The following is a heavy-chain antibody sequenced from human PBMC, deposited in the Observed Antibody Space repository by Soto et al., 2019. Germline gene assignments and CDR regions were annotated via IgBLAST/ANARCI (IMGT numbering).Heavy chain of an antibody. CDR1: GYTFTSYA. D-gene: IGHD6-25*01. CDR2: IIPIFGTA. CDR3: ARAISGSALDY. Sequence: ASVKVSCKTSGYTFTSYAMNWVRQAPGQGLEWMGGIIPIFGTANYAQKFQGRVTITADESTSTAYMELSSLRSEDTAVYYCARAISGSALDYWGQGTLVTVSS. V-gene: IGHV1-69*13. J-gene: IGHJ4*02.